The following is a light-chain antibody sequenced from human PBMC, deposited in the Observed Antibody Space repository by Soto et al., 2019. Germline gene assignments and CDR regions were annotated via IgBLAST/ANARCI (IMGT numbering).Light chain of an antibody. CDR2: KAS. CDR3: EQYNSYS. Sequence: DIQMTQSPSTLSASVGDRVTITCRASQSISSWLAWYQQKPGKAPKLLIYKASSLESGVPSRFSGSGSGTEVTLTISSLQPDDFATYYGEQYNSYSFGQGTMLEIK. V-gene: IGKV1-5*03. CDR1: QSISSW. J-gene: IGKJ2*01.